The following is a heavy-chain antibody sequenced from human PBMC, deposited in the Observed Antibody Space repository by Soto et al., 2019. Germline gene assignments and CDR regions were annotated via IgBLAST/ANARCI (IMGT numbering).Heavy chain of an antibody. CDR2: IYHSGTT. CDR1: SFSISSGYY. V-gene: IGHV4-38-2*01. CDR3: ARVRDWFDP. J-gene: IGHJ5*02. D-gene: IGHD3-3*01. Sequence: PSETLSLTCAVSSFSISSGYYWGWVRQPPGKGLEWIGSIYHSGTTNYSPSLKSRVTISIDTSKNQFSLTLRSVTAADAAVYYCARVRDWFDPWGQGTLVTVSS.